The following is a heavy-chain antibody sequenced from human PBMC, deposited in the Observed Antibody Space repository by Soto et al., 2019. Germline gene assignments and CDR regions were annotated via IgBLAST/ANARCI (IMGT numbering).Heavy chain of an antibody. Sequence: QVQLVQSGAEVKEPGDSVRVSCEASGYTFTAYYIHWVRQAPGQGLEWMGWINPKFGDTTYAQDFQGRVSMTRDMSISTVYMEWSRLTSDDTAIYYCARNMDYYYGPGSGNGHGFWGQGTTVTVFS. CDR2: INPKFGDT. CDR3: ARNMDYYYGPGSGNGHGF. J-gene: IGHJ6*02. D-gene: IGHD3-10*01. V-gene: IGHV1-2*02. CDR1: GYTFTAYY.